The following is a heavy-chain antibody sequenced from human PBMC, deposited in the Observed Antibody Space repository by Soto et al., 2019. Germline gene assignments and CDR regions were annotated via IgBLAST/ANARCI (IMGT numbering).Heavy chain of an antibody. CDR3: ATSYSGYEGWFDP. D-gene: IGHD5-12*01. CDR1: GGTFSSYT. V-gene: IGHV1-69*02. CDR2: IIPILGIA. Sequence: QVQLVQSGAEVKKPGSSVKVSCKASGGTFSSYTISWVRQAPGQGLEWMGRIIPILGIANYAQKFQGRVTITADKSTSTAYMELSSLRSEDTAVHYCATSYSGYEGWFDPWGQGTLVTVSS. J-gene: IGHJ5*02.